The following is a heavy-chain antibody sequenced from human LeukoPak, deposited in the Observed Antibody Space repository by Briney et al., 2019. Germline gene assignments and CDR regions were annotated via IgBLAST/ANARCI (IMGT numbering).Heavy chain of an antibody. CDR3: ARDHPSIVVPAAIGYYYYYMDV. Sequence: SETLSLTCTVSGGSISSYYWIWIRQPAGKGLEWIGRIYTSGSTNYNPSLKSRVTMSVDTSKNQFSLKLSSVTAADTAVYYCARDHPSIVVPAAIGYYYYYMDVWGKGTTVTISS. CDR2: IYTSGST. J-gene: IGHJ6*03. D-gene: IGHD2-2*02. CDR1: GGSISSYY. V-gene: IGHV4-4*07.